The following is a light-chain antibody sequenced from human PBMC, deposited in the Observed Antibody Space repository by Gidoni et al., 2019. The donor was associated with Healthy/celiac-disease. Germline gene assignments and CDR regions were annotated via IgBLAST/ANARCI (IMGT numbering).Light chain of an antibody. Sequence: QSVLTQPPSASGPPGQRVTISCSGSSSNSGSNYVYWYQQLPGTAPKLLIYRNNQRPSGVPDRFSGSKSGTSASLAISGLRSEDEADYYCAAWDDSLSVWVFGGGTKLTVL. CDR2: RNN. J-gene: IGLJ3*02. CDR3: AAWDDSLSVWV. CDR1: SSNSGSNY. V-gene: IGLV1-47*01.